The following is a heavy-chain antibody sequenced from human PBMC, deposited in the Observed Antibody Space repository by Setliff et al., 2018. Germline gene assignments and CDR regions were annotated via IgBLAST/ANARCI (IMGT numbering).Heavy chain of an antibody. CDR2: IRSKAYGGTT. D-gene: IGHD3-3*01. Sequence: GGSLRLSCAASGFTFGDYAMSWVRQAPGKGLEWVGFIRSKAYGGTTEYAASVKGRFTISIDDSKSIAYLQMNSLKTEDTAVYYCTRETSVDLWRGYPYYYYMDVWGKGTTVTVSS. CDR3: TRETSVDLWRGYPYYYYMDV. J-gene: IGHJ6*03. V-gene: IGHV3-49*04. CDR1: GFTFGDYA.